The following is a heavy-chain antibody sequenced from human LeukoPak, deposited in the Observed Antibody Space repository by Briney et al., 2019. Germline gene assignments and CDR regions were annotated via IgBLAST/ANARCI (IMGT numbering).Heavy chain of an antibody. CDR3: ATSNGHLDN. J-gene: IGHJ4*02. D-gene: IGHD2/OR15-2a*01. V-gene: IGHV3-48*01. Sequence: PGGSLRLSCAASGFTFNIYSMNWARRAPGKGLEWISYITASSSTIYYADSVKGRFTISRDNAKNSLYLQMNSLRAEDTAVYYCATSNGHLDNWGQGTLVTVSS. CDR2: ITASSSTI. CDR1: GFTFNIYS.